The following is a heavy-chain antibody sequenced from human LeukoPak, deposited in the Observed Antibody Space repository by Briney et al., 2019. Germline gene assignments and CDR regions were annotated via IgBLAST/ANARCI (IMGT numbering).Heavy chain of an antibody. D-gene: IGHD1-26*01. Sequence: KPSETLSITCAVYGGSFSGYYWSWIRQPPGKGLEWIGEINHSGSTNYNPSLKSRVTISVGTSKNQFSLKLSSVTAADTAVYYCARGGVGATGFDYWGQGTLVTVSS. CDR3: ARGGVGATGFDY. CDR1: GGSFSGYY. V-gene: IGHV4-34*01. J-gene: IGHJ4*02. CDR2: INHSGST.